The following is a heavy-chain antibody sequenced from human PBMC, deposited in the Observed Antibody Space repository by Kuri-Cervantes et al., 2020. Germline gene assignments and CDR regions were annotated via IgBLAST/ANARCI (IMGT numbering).Heavy chain of an antibody. J-gene: IGHJ4*02. CDR1: EFTFSDCY. CDR2: ISSSSSTI. D-gene: IGHD2-21*02. V-gene: IGHV3-11*04. CDR3: ARDGWRCGGDCYPTY. Sequence: GGSLRLSCQGSEFTFSDCYMSWIRQAPGKGLEWVSYISSSSSTIYYADSVKGRFTISRDNAKNSLYLQMNSLRAEDTAVYYCARDGWRCGGDCYPTYWGQGTLVTVSS.